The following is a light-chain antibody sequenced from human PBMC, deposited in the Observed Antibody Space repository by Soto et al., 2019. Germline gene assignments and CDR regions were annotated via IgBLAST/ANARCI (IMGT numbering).Light chain of an antibody. CDR3: QQYGSLIT. V-gene: IGKV3-20*01. CDR2: GAF. J-gene: IGKJ5*01. Sequence: EIVLTQSPGTLSLSPGERATLSCRASQSVSNNYLAWHQQKPGQAPRLLIYGAFSRATDIPDRFSGSGSGTDFTLTINRLEPEDSAVYYCQQYGSLITFGQGTRLEIK. CDR1: QSVSNNY.